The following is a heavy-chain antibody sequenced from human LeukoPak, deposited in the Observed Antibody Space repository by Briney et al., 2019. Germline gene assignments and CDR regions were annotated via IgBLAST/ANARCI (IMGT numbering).Heavy chain of an antibody. CDR2: IYSTGST. CDR1: GGSISGYY. Sequence: PSETLSLTCAVSGGSISGYYWGWIRQPAGKGLEWIGRIYSTGSTNYNPSLESRVTMSVDASKKQFSLELSSVTAADTAVYYCARAVYNSGWYRVDYWGQGTLVTVSS. J-gene: IGHJ4*02. D-gene: IGHD6-19*01. V-gene: IGHV4-4*07. CDR3: ARAVYNSGWYRVDY.